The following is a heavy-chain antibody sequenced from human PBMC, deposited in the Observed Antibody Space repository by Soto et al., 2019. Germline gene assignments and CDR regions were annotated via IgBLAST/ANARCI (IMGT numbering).Heavy chain of an antibody. J-gene: IGHJ6*02. V-gene: IGHV4-30-4*01. CDR1: NGSISSGDYH. CDR2: IYYSGST. CDR3: TRGEDNYGRPLMDV. D-gene: IGHD3-10*01. Sequence: TLSLTCTVSNGSISSGDYHWSWIRQPPGKGLEWIGAIYYSGSTYYNPSLKSRIRISVDTSKNQFSLKVNSVTAADTAVYYCTRGEDNYGRPLMDVWGQGTTVTVSS.